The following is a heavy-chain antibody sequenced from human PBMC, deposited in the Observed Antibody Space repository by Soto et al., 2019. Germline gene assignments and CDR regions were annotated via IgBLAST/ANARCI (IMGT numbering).Heavy chain of an antibody. Sequence: EVQLVESGGGLVQPGRSLRLSCAANGFTFDDYAMHWVRQAPGKGLEWVSSISWNSGDIGYADSVKGRFTISRDNAKNSLHLQMNSLRAEDTALYYCAKGNYAYYYYYMDVWGKGTTVTVSS. D-gene: IGHD4-17*01. CDR1: GFTFDDYA. CDR3: AKGNYAYYYYYMDV. J-gene: IGHJ6*03. V-gene: IGHV3-9*01. CDR2: ISWNSGDI.